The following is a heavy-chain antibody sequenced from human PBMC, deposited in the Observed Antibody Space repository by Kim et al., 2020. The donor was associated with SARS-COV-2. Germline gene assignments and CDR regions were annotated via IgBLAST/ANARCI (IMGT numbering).Heavy chain of an antibody. CDR3: ASLASSGSGSYSV. CDR1: GASVDTSGFY. CDR2: IYYNRIT. D-gene: IGHD3-10*01. J-gene: IGHJ4*02. Sequence: SETLSLTCTVSGASVDTSGFYWGWIRQPPGKGLEWIGTIYYNRITQYNPSLRSRVTISLDTSSNQFFLRLTSVTAADAGVYYCASLASSGSGSYSVWGQGTPVTVSS. V-gene: IGHV4-39*01.